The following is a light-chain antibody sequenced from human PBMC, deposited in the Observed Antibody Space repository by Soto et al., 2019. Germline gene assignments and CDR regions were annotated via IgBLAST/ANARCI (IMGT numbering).Light chain of an antibody. CDR1: QSVSRY. CDR3: QQRSNWPRIT. V-gene: IGKV3-11*01. J-gene: IGKJ5*01. Sequence: EIVLTQSPATLSLYPGERATLYCRASQSVSRYLAWYQQKPGQAHRLLIYDASNRATGIPARFSGSGSGTDFTLTIISLEPKDFAVYYCQQRSNWPRITFDQGTRLEIK. CDR2: DAS.